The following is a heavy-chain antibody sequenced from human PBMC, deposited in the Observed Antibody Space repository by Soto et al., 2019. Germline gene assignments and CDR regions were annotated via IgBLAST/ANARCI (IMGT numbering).Heavy chain of an antibody. CDR3: ARARSPGDAFDI. J-gene: IGHJ3*02. Sequence: GESLKISWAASGFTFSSYDMHWVRQGTGKGLEWGSAIGTAGDTYYPRTVKGRFTISRENAKNYLYLQMNSLRAGATAVYYCARARSPGDAFDIWGQGTMVTVSS. CDR2: IGTAGDT. CDR1: GFTFSSYD. V-gene: IGHV3-13*01.